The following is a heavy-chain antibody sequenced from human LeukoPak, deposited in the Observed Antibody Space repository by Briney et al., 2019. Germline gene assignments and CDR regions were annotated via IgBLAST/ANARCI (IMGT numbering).Heavy chain of an antibody. Sequence: SETLSLTCAVSGYSISSTNWWGWIRQPPGKGLEWIGYIYYSGSTYYNPSLQSRVTMSVDTSKNQFSLKLSSVTAVDTAVYYCAIRSGSYWTSDYWGQGTLVTVSS. J-gene: IGHJ4*02. CDR2: IYYSGST. V-gene: IGHV4-28*01. CDR3: AIRSGSYWTSDY. D-gene: IGHD1-26*01. CDR1: GYSISSTNW.